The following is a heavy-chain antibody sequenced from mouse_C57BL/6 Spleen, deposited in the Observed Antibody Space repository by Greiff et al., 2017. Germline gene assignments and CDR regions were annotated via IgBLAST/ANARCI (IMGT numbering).Heavy chain of an antibody. J-gene: IGHJ1*03. CDR1: GFTFSSYA. Sequence: EVKLVESGEGLVKPGGSLKLSCAASGFTFSSYAMSWVRQTPEKRLEWVAYISSGGDYIYYADTVKGRFTISRDNARNTLYLQMSSLKSEDTAMXYCTRAVNWDPDWYFDVWGTGTTVTVSS. V-gene: IGHV5-9-1*02. D-gene: IGHD4-1*01. CDR3: TRAVNWDPDWYFDV. CDR2: ISSGGDYI.